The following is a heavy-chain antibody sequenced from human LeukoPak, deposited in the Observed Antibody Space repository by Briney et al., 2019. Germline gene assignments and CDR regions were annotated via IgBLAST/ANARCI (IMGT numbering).Heavy chain of an antibody. CDR3: ARAAGQQPLSPDIFDY. CDR1: GFTFSSYA. V-gene: IGHV3-30-3*01. CDR2: ISFDGTNK. Sequence: GGSLRLSCAASGFTFSSYAMHWVRQAPGKGLEWVAVISFDGTNKYYADSVKGRFTISRDNSKNTLYLQMNSLRAEDTAVYYCARAAGQQPLSPDIFDYWGQGTLVTVSS. J-gene: IGHJ4*02. D-gene: IGHD6-13*01.